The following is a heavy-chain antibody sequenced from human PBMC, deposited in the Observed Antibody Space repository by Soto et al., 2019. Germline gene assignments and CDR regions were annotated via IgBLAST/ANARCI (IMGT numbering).Heavy chain of an antibody. CDR1: GGTFSSYA. CDR3: ARAYCSGGSCYSCFDY. Sequence: VASVKVSCKASGGTFSSYAISWVRQAPGQGLEWMGGIIPIFGTANYAQKFQGRVTITADKSTSTAYMELSSLRSEDTAVYYCARAYCSGGSCYSCFDYWGQGTLVTVSS. CDR2: IIPIFGTA. D-gene: IGHD2-15*01. V-gene: IGHV1-69*06. J-gene: IGHJ4*02.